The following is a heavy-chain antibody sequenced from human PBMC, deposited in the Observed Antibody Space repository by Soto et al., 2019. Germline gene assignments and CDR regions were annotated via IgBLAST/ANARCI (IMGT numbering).Heavy chain of an antibody. V-gene: IGHV1-24*01. CDR2: FDPEDGET. CDR1: GYTLTELS. CDR3: ETAIMLGYCSSTSCPEWGY. J-gene: IGHJ4*02. Sequence: ASVKVSCKVSGYTLTELSMHWVRQAPGKGLEWMGGFDPEDGETIYAQKFQGRVTMTEDTSTDTAYMELSSLRSEDTAVYYCETAIMLGYCSSTSCPEWGYWGQGTLVTVSS. D-gene: IGHD2-2*01.